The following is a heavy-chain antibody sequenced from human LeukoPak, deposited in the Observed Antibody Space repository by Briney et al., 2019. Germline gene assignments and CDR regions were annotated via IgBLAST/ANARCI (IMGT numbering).Heavy chain of an antibody. CDR2: INPNSGGT. CDR1: GYTFTDYY. CDR3: AKCGDFIAASYNWFDP. V-gene: IGHV1-2*06. J-gene: IGHJ5*02. D-gene: IGHD6-13*01. Sequence: GASVKASCKASGYTFTDYYMHWVRQAPGQGLEWMGRINPNSGGTKYAQKFQGRVTMTRDTSISTAYMELNRLTSDDTAVYYCAKCGDFIAASYNWFDPWGPGTLVTVSS.